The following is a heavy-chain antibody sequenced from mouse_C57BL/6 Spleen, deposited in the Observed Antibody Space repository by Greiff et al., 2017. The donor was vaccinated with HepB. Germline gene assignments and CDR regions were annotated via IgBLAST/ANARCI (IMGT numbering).Heavy chain of an antibody. Sequence: VQLQQSGAELVRPGASVKLSCTASGFNIKDYYMHWVKQRPEQGLEWIGRIDPEDGDTEYAPKFPGKATMTADTSSNTAYLQLSSLTSEDTAVYYCTSLYYYGSSYEYFDVWGTGTTVTVTS. CDR1: GFNIKDYY. V-gene: IGHV14-1*01. J-gene: IGHJ1*03. CDR3: TSLYYYGSSYEYFDV. D-gene: IGHD1-1*01. CDR2: IDPEDGDT.